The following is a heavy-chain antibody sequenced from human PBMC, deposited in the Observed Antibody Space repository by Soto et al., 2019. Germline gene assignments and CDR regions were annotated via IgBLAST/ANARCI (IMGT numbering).Heavy chain of an antibody. D-gene: IGHD6-19*01. Sequence: PSETLSLTCAVYGGSFSGYYWSWIRQPPGKGLEWIGEINHSGSTNYNPSLKSRVTISVDTSKNQFSLNLSSVTAADTAVYYCARGRRRAVASIDYWGQGTLVTVSS. V-gene: IGHV4-34*01. CDR2: INHSGST. CDR3: ARGRRRAVASIDY. CDR1: GGSFSGYY. J-gene: IGHJ4*02.